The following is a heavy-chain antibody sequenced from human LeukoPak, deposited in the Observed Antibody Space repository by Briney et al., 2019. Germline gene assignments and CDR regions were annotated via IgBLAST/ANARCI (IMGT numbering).Heavy chain of an antibody. J-gene: IGHJ6*04. V-gene: IGHV3-20*04. CDR3: SRDLMMEGRDVLHWMDV. D-gene: IGHD2-8*01. Sequence: GGSLRLSCAVSGFTFEDYGMSWVRQGPGKGLEWVAGINWNGIIKRYGDSVRGRFTISRDKATNSLYLQMNSLRKEDTALYYCSRDLMMEGRDVLHWMDVWGKGTMVTVSS. CDR2: INWNGIIK. CDR1: GFTFEDYG.